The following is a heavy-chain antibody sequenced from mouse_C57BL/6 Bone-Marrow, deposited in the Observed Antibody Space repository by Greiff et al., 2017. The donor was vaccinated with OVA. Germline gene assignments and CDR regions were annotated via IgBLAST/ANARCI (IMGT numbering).Heavy chain of an antibody. CDR1: GYTFTSYW. J-gene: IGHJ3*01. D-gene: IGHD2-4*01. CDR2: IHPNSGST. Sequence: VQLKQPGAELVKPGASVKLSCKASGYTFTSYWMHWVKQRPGQGLEWIGMIHPNSGSTNYNEKFKSKATLTVDKSSSTAYMQLSSLTSEDSAVYYCLYDYDWFADWGQGTLVTVSA. V-gene: IGHV1-64*01. CDR3: LYDYDWFAD.